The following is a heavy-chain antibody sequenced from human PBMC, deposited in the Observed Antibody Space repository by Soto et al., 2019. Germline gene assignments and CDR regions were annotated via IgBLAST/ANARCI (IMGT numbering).Heavy chain of an antibody. CDR3: ARYSNYGPPYFDY. J-gene: IGHJ4*02. Sequence: PGGSLRLSCAASGFTFSSYSMNWVRQAPGKGLEWVSSISSGSRYIDYADSMKGRFTISRDNAKNSLYLQMNSLRAEDTAVYYCARYSNYGPPYFDYWGQGTLVTVSS. V-gene: IGHV3-21*01. D-gene: IGHD4-4*01. CDR1: GFTFSSYS. CDR2: ISSGSRYI.